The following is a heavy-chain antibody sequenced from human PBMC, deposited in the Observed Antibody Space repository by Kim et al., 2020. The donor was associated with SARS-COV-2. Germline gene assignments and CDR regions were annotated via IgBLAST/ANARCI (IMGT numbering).Heavy chain of an antibody. J-gene: IGHJ4*02. CDR3: ARVSYGYSDY. Sequence: ETLSLTCAVYGGSFSGYYWSWIRQPPGKGLEWIGEINHSGSTNYNPSLKSRVTISVDTSKNQFSLKLSSVTAADTAVYYCARVSYGYSDYWGQGTLVTVSS. V-gene: IGHV4-34*01. CDR2: INHSGST. CDR1: GGSFSGYY. D-gene: IGHD5-18*01.